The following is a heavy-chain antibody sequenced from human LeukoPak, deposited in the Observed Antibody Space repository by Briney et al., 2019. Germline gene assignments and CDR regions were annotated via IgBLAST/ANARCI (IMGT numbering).Heavy chain of an antibody. CDR3: ARVNDGIAAPQYFDY. Sequence: ASVKVSCKASGYTFTSYYMHWVRQAPGQGLEWMGIINPSGGSTSYAQKFQGRVTMTRDTSISTAYMELSRLRSDDTAVYYCARVNDGIAAPQYFDYWGQGTLVTVSS. D-gene: IGHD6-6*01. CDR1: GYTFTSYY. CDR2: INPSGGST. V-gene: IGHV1-46*01. J-gene: IGHJ4*02.